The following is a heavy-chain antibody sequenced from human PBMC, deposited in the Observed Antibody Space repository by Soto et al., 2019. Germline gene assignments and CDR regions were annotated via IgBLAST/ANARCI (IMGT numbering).Heavy chain of an antibody. Sequence: PENLCVTSAVYCVSFRGYHWRGIREPPGKGLEWIGEINHSGSTNYNPSLKSRVTISVDTSKNQFSLKLSSVTAADTAVYYCARGLRSIAAAGYYYGMDVWGQGPTVT. CDR1: CVSFRGYH. CDR2: INHSGST. V-gene: IGHV4-34*01. CDR3: ARGLRSIAAAGYYYGMDV. J-gene: IGHJ6*02. D-gene: IGHD6-13*01.